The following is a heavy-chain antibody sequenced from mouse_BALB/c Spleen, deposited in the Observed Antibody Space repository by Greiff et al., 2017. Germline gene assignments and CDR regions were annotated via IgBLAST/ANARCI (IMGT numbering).Heavy chain of an antibody. V-gene: IGHV5-9-3*01. CDR1: GFTFSSYA. CDR2: ISSGGSYT. D-gene: IGHD4-1*01. J-gene: IGHJ2*01. CDR3: ARQGLTGTYFDY. Sequence: EVKLMESGGGLVKPGGSLKLSCAASGFTFSSYAMSWVRQTPEKRLEWVATISSGGSYTYYPDSVKGRFTISRDNAKNTLYLQMSSLRSEDTAMYYCARQGLTGTYFDYWGQGTTLTVSS.